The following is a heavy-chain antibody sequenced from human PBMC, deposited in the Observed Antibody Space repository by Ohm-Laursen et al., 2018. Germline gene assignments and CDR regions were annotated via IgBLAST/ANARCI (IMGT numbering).Heavy chain of an antibody. J-gene: IGHJ4*02. Sequence: SLRLSCAASETSGLILSNNAMSWIRQAPGKGLDWVSYISSSSTTIYYADSVKGRFTISRGNAKNSLYLQMNSLRAEDTAVYYCARDSSGSGGDSDYWGQGTLVTVSS. D-gene: IGHD3-10*01. CDR3: ARDSSGSGGDSDY. CDR2: ISSSSTTI. V-gene: IGHV3-11*01. CDR1: GLILSNNA.